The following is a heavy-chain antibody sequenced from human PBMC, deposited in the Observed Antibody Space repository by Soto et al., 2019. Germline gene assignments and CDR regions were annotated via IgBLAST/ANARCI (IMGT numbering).Heavy chain of an antibody. D-gene: IGHD3-3*01. V-gene: IGHV3-30-3*01. Sequence: QVQLVESGGGVVQPGRSLRLSCAASGFTFSSYAMHWVRQAPGKGLEWVAVISYDGSNKYYADSVKGRFTISRDNSKNALYLQINSLRAEDTAVYYCAREPYYDFWSGPYYGMDVWGQGTTVTVSS. CDR1: GFTFSSYA. CDR2: ISYDGSNK. J-gene: IGHJ6*02. CDR3: AREPYYDFWSGPYYGMDV.